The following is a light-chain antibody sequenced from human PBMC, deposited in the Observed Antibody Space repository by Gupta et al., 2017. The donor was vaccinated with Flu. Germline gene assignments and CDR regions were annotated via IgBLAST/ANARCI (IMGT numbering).Light chain of an antibody. CDR1: QSISSY. V-gene: IGKV1-39*01. CDR3: KQNDSNPPHT. Sequence: DIQMTQSPSSLSASVGDRVTITCRASQSISSYLNWYQQKPGKAPKLLIYAASSWQSGVPSRFSGSHYGTDFTLTISRRQPEDFAAHSFKQNDSNPPHTLGQGTKLETK. CDR2: AAS. J-gene: IGKJ2*01.